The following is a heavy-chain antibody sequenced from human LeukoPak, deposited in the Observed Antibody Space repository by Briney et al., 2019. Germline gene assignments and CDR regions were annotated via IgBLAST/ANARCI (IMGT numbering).Heavy chain of an antibody. CDR3: ARHRDSSGTDY. J-gene: IGHJ4*02. Sequence: GGSLRLSCAASGFTFSSYDMNWVRQAPGKGLEWVSYISRLSSTIYSADSVKGRFTISRDNAKNSLFLQMNSLRAEDTAVYYCARHRDSSGTDYWGQGTLVTVSS. D-gene: IGHD3-22*01. V-gene: IGHV3-48*01. CDR1: GFTFSSYD. CDR2: ISRLSSTI.